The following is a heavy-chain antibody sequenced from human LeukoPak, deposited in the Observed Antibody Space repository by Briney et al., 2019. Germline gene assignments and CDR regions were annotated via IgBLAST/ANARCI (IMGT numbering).Heavy chain of an antibody. Sequence: GGSLRLSCAASGFTFSSYSMNWVRQAPGKGLEWVSYISSSSSTIYYADSVKGRFTISRDNAKNSLYLQMNSLRAEDTAVYYCARVMIPGTDYYYYMDVWGKGTTVTISS. CDR1: GFTFSSYS. CDR3: ARVMIPGTDYYYYMDV. V-gene: IGHV3-48*04. D-gene: IGHD3-16*01. J-gene: IGHJ6*03. CDR2: ISSSSSTI.